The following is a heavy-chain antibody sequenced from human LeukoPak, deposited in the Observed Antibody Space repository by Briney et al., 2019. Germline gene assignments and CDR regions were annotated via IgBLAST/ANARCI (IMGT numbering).Heavy chain of an antibody. V-gene: IGHV4-4*02. CDR2: IYHSGST. Sequence: PSETLSLTCAVSGGSISSSNWWSWVRPPPGKGLEWIGEIYHSGSTNYNPSLKSRVTISVDKSKNQFSLKLSSVTAADTAVYYCARNGDCSGGSCYQFDYWGQGTLVTVSS. J-gene: IGHJ4*02. CDR3: ARNGDCSGGSCYQFDY. D-gene: IGHD2-15*01. CDR1: GGSISSSNW.